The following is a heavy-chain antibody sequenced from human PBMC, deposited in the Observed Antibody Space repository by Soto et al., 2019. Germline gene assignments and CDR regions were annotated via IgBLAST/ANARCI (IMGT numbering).Heavy chain of an antibody. J-gene: IGHJ6*02. V-gene: IGHV3-48*02. D-gene: IGHD6-19*01. Sequence: GGSLRLSCAASGFTFSSYSMNWVRQAPGKGLEWVSYISSSSSTIYYADSVKGRFTISRDNAKNSLYLQMNSLRDEDTAVYYCARVRRTVAGRSMDVWGQGTTVTVSS. CDR3: ARVRRTVAGRSMDV. CDR2: ISSSSSTI. CDR1: GFTFSSYS.